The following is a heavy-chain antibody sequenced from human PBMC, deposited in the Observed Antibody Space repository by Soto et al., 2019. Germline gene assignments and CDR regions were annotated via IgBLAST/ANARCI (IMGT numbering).Heavy chain of an antibody. J-gene: IGHJ4*02. CDR1: GGTFSSYA. D-gene: IGHD6-6*01. Sequence: SVKVSCKASGGTFSSYAISWVRQAPGQGLEWMGGIIPIFGTANYAQKFQGRVTITADESTSTAYMELSSLRSEDTAVYYCARDRGASSADFDYWGQGTLVTVSS. CDR3: ARDRGASSADFDY. V-gene: IGHV1-69*13. CDR2: IIPIFGTA.